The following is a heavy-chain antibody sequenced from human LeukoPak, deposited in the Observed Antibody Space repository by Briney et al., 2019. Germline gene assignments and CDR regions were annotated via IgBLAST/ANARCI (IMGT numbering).Heavy chain of an antibody. CDR1: GFTLSSYG. Sequence: GGSLRLSCAASGFTLSSYGMSWVRQAPGKGLEWVSAICGDGDSTYYADSVKGRFTISRDNSKNTLYLQMNSLRAEDTAVYYCAKGLTYYDSSAFDSWGQGTPVTVSS. CDR2: ICGDGDST. J-gene: IGHJ4*02. D-gene: IGHD3-22*01. CDR3: AKGLTYYDSSAFDS. V-gene: IGHV3-23*01.